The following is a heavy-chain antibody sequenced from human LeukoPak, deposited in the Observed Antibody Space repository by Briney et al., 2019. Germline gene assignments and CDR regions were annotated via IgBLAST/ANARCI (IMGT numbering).Heavy chain of an antibody. CDR1: GGSISSSSYY. V-gene: IGHV4-39*07. CDR3: ARVVGPTHFDY. J-gene: IGHJ4*02. CDR2: IYYSGST. Sequence: PSETLSLTCTVSGGSISSSSYYWGWIRQPPGKGLEWIGSIYYSGSTYYNPSLKSRVTMSVDMSKNQFSLKLSSMIAADTAVYYCARVVGPTHFDYWGQGTLVTVSS. D-gene: IGHD3/OR15-3a*01.